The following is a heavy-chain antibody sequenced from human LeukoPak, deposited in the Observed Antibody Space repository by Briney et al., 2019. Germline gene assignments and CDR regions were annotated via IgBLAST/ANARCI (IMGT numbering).Heavy chain of an antibody. CDR1: GFIFSSYS. Sequence: SGGSLRLSCVVSGFIFSSYSINWVRQAPGKGLEWVSSITSSSTYIYYADSVKGRFTISGDNAKNSLYLQMDSLRAEDTAVYYCARDGYSSSSLDYWGPGTLVTVSS. D-gene: IGHD6-19*01. CDR3: ARDGYSSSSLDY. CDR2: ITSSSTYI. V-gene: IGHV3-21*01. J-gene: IGHJ4*02.